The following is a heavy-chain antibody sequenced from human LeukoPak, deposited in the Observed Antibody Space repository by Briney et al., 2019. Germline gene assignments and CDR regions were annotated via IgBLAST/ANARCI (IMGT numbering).Heavy chain of an antibody. J-gene: IGHJ4*02. V-gene: IGHV3-21*01. D-gene: IGHD4-23*01. CDR2: ISSSSSYI. CDR1: GFTFSSYS. Sequence: GGSLRLSCAASGFTFSSYSMNWVRQAPGKGLEWVSSISSSSSYIYYADSVKGRFTISRDNAKNSLYLQMNSLRAEDTAVYYCARVDRTTVVTPGGYWGQGTLVTVSS. CDR3: ARVDRTTVVTPGGY.